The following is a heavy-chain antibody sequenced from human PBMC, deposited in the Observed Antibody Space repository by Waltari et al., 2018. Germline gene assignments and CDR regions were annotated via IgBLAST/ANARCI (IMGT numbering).Heavy chain of an antibody. CDR2: INTNTGNP. J-gene: IGHJ5*02. CDR1: GYTFTSSA. D-gene: IGHD3-3*01. CDR3: AREAPYYDFWSGYHNWFDP. V-gene: IGHV7-4-1*02. Sequence: QVQLVQSGSELKKPGASVTVSCTASGYTFTSSATTWVRQAPGQGLEWMGWINTNTGNPTYAQGFTGRFVFSLDTSVSTAYLQISSLKAEDTAVYYCAREAPYYDFWSGYHNWFDPWGQGTLVTVSS.